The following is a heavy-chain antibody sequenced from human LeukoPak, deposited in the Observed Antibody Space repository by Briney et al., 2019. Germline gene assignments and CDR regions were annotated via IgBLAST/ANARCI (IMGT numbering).Heavy chain of an antibody. CDR1: GDSISSSSNY. Sequence: SETLSLTCTVSGDSISSSSNYWGWIRQPPGKGLEWIGSIYYSGSTYYNPSLKSRVTMSVDTSKNQFSLKLSSVTAADTAVYYCARDRTILSQYCSGGSCRNWFDPWGQGTLVTVSS. CDR2: IYYSGST. D-gene: IGHD2-15*01. CDR3: ARDRTILSQYCSGGSCRNWFDP. V-gene: IGHV4-39*07. J-gene: IGHJ5*02.